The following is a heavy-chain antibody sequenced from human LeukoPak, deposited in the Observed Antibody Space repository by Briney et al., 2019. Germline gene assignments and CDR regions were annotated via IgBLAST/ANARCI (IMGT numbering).Heavy chain of an antibody. J-gene: IGHJ4*02. CDR1: GGSISSYY. Sequence: SETLSLTCTVSGGSISSYYWSWIRQPPGKGLEWIGYIYHSGSTYYNPSLKSRVTISVDKSKNQFSLKLSSVTAADTAVYYCARDRRTSGQQLVRFDYWGQGTLVTVSS. D-gene: IGHD6-13*01. V-gene: IGHV4-59*12. CDR3: ARDRRTSGQQLVRFDY. CDR2: IYHSGST.